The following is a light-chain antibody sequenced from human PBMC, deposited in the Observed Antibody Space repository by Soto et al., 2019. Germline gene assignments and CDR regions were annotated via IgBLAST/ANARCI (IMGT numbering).Light chain of an antibody. J-gene: IGKJ5*01. CDR2: AAS. CDR3: QQYYSYPRT. CDR1: QTISSW. V-gene: IGKV1-9*01. Sequence: DIQLTQSPSFLSASVGDRVTITCRASQTISSWLAWYQQKPGKAPKLLIYAASTLQSGVPSGFSGSGSGTDFTLTISCLQSEDFATYYCQQYYSYPRTFGQGTRLEI.